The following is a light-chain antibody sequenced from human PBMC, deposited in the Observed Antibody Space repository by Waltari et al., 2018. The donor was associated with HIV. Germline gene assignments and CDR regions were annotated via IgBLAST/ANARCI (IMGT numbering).Light chain of an antibody. CDR3: AAWDDSLRGLV. CDR1: SSNIGSNY. J-gene: IGLJ3*02. CDR2: RNN. Sequence: QSVLTQPPSASGTPGQRVTISCSGSSSNIGSNYVFWYHQLPGTPPKLVIYRNNQRPSGVPDRFSGSKSGTSASLAISGLRSEDEADYYCAAWDDSLRGLVFGGGTKLTVL. V-gene: IGLV1-47*01.